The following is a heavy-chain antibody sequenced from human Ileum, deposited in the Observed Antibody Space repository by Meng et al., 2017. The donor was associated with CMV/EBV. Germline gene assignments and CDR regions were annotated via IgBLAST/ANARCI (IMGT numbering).Heavy chain of an antibody. CDR2: INPESII. CDR1: GFPFAAYY. V-gene: IGHV3-69-1*01. J-gene: IGHJ6*02. Sequence: GESLKISCVASGFPFAAYYMTWMRQAPGKGLEWISYINPESIIYYADSVKGRFTVSRDNAENSLYLQMNSLTVEDTAVYYCATPPGPGAIRNLDVWGQGTTVTVFS. CDR3: ATPPGPGAIRNLDV. D-gene: IGHD2-2*02.